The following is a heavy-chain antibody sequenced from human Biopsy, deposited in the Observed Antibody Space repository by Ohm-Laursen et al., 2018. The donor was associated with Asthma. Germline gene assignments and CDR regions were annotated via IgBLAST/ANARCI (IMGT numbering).Heavy chain of an antibody. V-gene: IGHV1-69*01. CDR3: AKARCYYFYCDMEV. J-gene: IGHJ6*02. Sequence: SSVKVSCKGSRDIFSSYGFSWVRQAPGQGLEWMGGIIPISLTPSYARRFRGRVTISADVFRNTVHLELSSLRSEDTAVLYCAKARCYYFYCDMEVWGQGTTVTVSS. D-gene: IGHD3-3*01. CDR2: IIPISLTP. CDR1: RDIFSSYG.